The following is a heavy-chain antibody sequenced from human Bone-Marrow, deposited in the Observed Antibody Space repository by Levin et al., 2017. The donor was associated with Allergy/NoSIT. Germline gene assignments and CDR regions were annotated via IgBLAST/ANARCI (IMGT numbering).Heavy chain of an antibody. CDR3: ATDMGIAVAGHYAWAWDY. Sequence: PGGSLRLSCAASGFSFRNAWMNWVRQAPGKGLEWVGRIKTKTDGGTTDYAAPVKGRFTISRDDSKNTLYLQMNSLKTEDTAVYYCATDMGIAVAGHYAWAWDYWGQGTLVTVSS. CDR1: GFSFRNAW. J-gene: IGHJ4*02. CDR2: IKTKTDGGTT. V-gene: IGHV3-15*07. D-gene: IGHD6-19*01.